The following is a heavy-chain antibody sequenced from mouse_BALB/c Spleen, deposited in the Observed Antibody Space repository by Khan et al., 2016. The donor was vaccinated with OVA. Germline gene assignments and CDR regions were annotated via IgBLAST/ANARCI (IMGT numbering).Heavy chain of an antibody. CDR1: GYTFTSYW. V-gene: IGHV1S41*01. CDR3: ARENYYGRGCYAMDY. CDR2: IGPGSSNA. D-gene: IGHD1-1*01. J-gene: IGHJ4*01. Sequence: DLVKPGASVKLSCKASGYTFTSYWINWIKQRPGQGLEWIGRIGPGSSNAYYNDMFKGKATLTVDTSSNTAYIQLSSLSSEDSAVYFSARENYYGRGCYAMDYWGQGASGTVSA.